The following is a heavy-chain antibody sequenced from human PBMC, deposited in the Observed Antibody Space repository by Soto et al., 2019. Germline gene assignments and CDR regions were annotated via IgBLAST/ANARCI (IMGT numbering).Heavy chain of an antibody. J-gene: IGHJ4*02. CDR1: GFSLSTRGVA. D-gene: IGHD3-10*01. V-gene: IGHV2-5*02. Sequence: QITLKESGPTLVRPTQPLMLTCSFSGFSLSTRGVAVGWIRQPPGKALEGLAIIFWDDDKWYSPSLRRRRIXXXXXXXXXVXXXXXXXXXXXXXXXYXXXXXXXYAYYFAQWGQGTLVTVSS. CDR2: IFWDDDK. CDR3: XXXXXXYAYYFAQ.